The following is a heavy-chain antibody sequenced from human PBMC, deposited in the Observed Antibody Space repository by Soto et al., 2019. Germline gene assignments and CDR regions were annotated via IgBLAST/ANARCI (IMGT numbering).Heavy chain of an antibody. CDR3: AKMWSYCSGGSCYLGYYYYYMDV. Sequence: GGSLRLSCAASGFTFSSYAMSWVRQAPGKGLEWVSGISGSGGRTYYADSVKGRFTISRDSSKNTLYLQMNSLRAEDTAVYYCAKMWSYCSGGSCYLGYYYYYMDVWGKGTTVTVSS. D-gene: IGHD2-15*01. J-gene: IGHJ6*03. V-gene: IGHV3-23*01. CDR2: ISGSGGRT. CDR1: GFTFSSYA.